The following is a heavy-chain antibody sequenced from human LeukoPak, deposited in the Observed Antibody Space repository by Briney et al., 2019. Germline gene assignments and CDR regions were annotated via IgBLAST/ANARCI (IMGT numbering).Heavy chain of an antibody. Sequence: ASVKVSCKASGDTFSSHSLSWVRQAPGQGIEWMGIINPSGGSANYAEKFQGRVTMTRDMPTTTVYLDLSSLRSEDTAVYYCARDVGSLYDFWSGYIDYWGQGTLVTVSS. D-gene: IGHD3-3*01. CDR1: GDTFSSHS. V-gene: IGHV1-46*01. J-gene: IGHJ4*02. CDR3: ARDVGSLYDFWSGYIDY. CDR2: INPSGGSA.